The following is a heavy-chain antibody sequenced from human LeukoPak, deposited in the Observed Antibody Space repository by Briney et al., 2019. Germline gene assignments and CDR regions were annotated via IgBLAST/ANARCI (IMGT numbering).Heavy chain of an antibody. V-gene: IGHV4-4*02. CDR3: ERSYCRSTSCRLGY. CDR1: GGSISSSNW. D-gene: IGHD2-2*01. J-gene: IGHJ4*02. CDR2: IYHSGST. Sequence: SETLSLTCAVSGGSISSSNWGSSVRQPPGKGLELIGEIYHSGSTNYNPSLKSRVTISVDKYKNQFSLQLSFVTAADTAVSYCERSYCRSTSCRLGYWGQGTLVTVSS.